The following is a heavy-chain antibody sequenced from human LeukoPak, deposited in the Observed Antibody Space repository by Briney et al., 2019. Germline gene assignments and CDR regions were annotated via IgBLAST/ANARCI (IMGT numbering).Heavy chain of an antibody. CDR3: ARVLLNGLRPYDSGGNWFDP. Sequence: ASVKVSCKASGGTFSSYAISWVRQAPGQGLEWMGGIIPIFGTANYAQKFQGRVTITTDESTSTAYMELSSLRSEDTAVYYCARVLLNGLRPYDSGGNWFDPWGQGTLVTVSS. CDR1: GGTFSSYA. V-gene: IGHV1-69*05. D-gene: IGHD3-22*01. CDR2: IIPIFGTA. J-gene: IGHJ5*02.